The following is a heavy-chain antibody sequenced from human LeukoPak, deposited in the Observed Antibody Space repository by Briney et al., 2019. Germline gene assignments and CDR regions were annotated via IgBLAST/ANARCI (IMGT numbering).Heavy chain of an antibody. Sequence: AVKVFCKASGYTFTGYYMHWLRQAAGQELEWMGWINPNGAGTNCAQMFKGRVTMTRDTYIRTAYMELRRLRSDDTAVYYCARGTGFDYWGQGTLVTASS. CDR2: INPNGAGT. J-gene: IGHJ4*02. V-gene: IGHV1-2*02. CDR1: GYTFTGYY. D-gene: IGHD3-10*01. CDR3: ARGTGFDY.